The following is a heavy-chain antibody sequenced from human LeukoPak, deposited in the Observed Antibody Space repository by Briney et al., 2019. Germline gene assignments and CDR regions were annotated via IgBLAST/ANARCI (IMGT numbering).Heavy chain of an antibody. D-gene: IGHD2-15*01. Sequence: SETLSLTCTVSSGSISSGSYYWSWIRQPAGKGLEWIGRIFTGGGTNYTPSLKSRVTISVDTSKNQFTLKLNSVTAADAAVYYCAREESGYCDGGSCPYYFDYWGQGTLVTVSS. J-gene: IGHJ4*02. CDR1: SGSISSGSYY. CDR2: IFTGGGT. CDR3: AREESGYCDGGSCPYYFDY. V-gene: IGHV4-61*02.